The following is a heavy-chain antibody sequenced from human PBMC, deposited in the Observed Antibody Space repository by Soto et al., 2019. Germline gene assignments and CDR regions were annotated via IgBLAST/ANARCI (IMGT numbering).Heavy chain of an antibody. J-gene: IGHJ5*02. D-gene: IGHD6-6*01. CDR1: GGSISSYY. CDR2: IYYSGST. CDR3: ASAARVGWGSSIRNNWFDP. V-gene: IGHV4-59*12. Sequence: SETLSLTCTVSGGSISSYYWSWIRQPPGKGLEWIGYIYYSGSTNYNPSLKSRVTISVDTSKNQFSLKLSSVTPEDTAVYYCASAARVGWGSSIRNNWFDPWGQGTLVTVSS.